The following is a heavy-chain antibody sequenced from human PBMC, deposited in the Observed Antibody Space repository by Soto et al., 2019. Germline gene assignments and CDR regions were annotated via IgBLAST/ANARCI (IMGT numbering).Heavy chain of an antibody. Sequence: GASVKVCCKASGYTFTSYYMHWVRQAPGQGLEWMGIINPSGGSTSYAQKFQGRVTMTRDTSTSTVYMELSSLRSEDTAVYYCARAGGSGYSYGKDDDYYGMDVWGQGTTVTVSS. J-gene: IGHJ6*02. CDR1: GYTFTSYY. CDR2: INPSGGST. CDR3: ARAGGSGYSYGKDDDYYGMDV. V-gene: IGHV1-46*01. D-gene: IGHD5-18*01.